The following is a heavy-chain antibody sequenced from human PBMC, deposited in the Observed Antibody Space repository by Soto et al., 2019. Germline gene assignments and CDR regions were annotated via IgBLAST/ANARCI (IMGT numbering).Heavy chain of an antibody. Sequence: QVQLVQSGAEVRKPGASVKVSCKASGYTFTDYDMHWVRQAPGQGLAWMGWIIPKSGGANYLQKCRGRLTLTRDTATNTAYLELNRLTSDDTAVYYCARSREEEWPDALDTWGQGTMVTVSS. D-gene: IGHD2-8*01. J-gene: IGHJ3*02. CDR2: IIPKSGGA. CDR1: GYTFTDYD. V-gene: IGHV1-2*02. CDR3: ARSREEEWPDALDT.